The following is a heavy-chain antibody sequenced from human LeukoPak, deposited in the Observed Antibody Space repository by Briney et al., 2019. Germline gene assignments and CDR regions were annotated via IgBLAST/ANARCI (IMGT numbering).Heavy chain of an antibody. V-gene: IGHV1-2*02. CDR3: ARQGAGYDILTGYYPSYHFDY. Sequence: GASVKVSCKASGYTFTGYYMHWVRQAPGQGLEWMGWINPNSGGTNYAQKFQGRVTMTRDTSISTAYMELSRLRSDDTAVYYCARQGAGYDILTGYYPSYHFDYWGQGTLVTVSS. D-gene: IGHD3-9*01. CDR2: INPNSGGT. J-gene: IGHJ4*02. CDR1: GYTFTGYY.